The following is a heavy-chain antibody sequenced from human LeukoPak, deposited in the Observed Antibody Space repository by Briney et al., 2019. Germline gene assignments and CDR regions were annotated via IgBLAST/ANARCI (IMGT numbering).Heavy chain of an antibody. CDR1: GGSFSGYY. D-gene: IGHD5-18*01. J-gene: IGHJ4*02. CDR2: INHSGST. Sequence: SETLSLTCAVYGGSFSGYYWSWIRQPPGKGLEWIGEINHSGSTNYNPSLKSRVTISVDTSKNQFSRKLSSVTAADTAVYYCARRRGYSYGYHYFDYWGQGTLVTVSS. V-gene: IGHV4-34*01. CDR3: ARRRGYSYGYHYFDY.